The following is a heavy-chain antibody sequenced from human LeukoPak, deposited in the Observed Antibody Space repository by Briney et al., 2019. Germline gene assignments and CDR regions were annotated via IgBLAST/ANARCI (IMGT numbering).Heavy chain of an antibody. D-gene: IGHD3-10*01. J-gene: IGHJ4*02. CDR3: ARFGGVLWFGEFGSATNLGGGSNY. CDR2: IKQDGSEK. Sequence: GGSLRLSCAASGFTFSSYWMSWVRQAPGKGREGVANIKQDGSEKYYVDSVKGRFTISRDNAKNSLYLQMNSLRAEATAVYYCARFGGVLWFGEFGSATNLGGGSNYWGQGTLVTVSS. V-gene: IGHV3-7*01. CDR1: GFTFSSYW.